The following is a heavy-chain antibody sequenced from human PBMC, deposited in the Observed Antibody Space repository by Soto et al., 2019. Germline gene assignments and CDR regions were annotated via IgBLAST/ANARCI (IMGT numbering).Heavy chain of an antibody. Sequence: QVQLQQWGAGLLKPSETLSLTCAVYGGSFSGYYWSWIRQPPGRGLEWMGEINHSGSTNYNPSLKSRVTISVDTSKNQFSLKLSSVTAADTAVYYCARGRTYFDYWGQGTLVTVSS. CDR2: INHSGST. CDR1: GGSFSGYY. V-gene: IGHV4-34*01. J-gene: IGHJ4*02. CDR3: ARGRTYFDY.